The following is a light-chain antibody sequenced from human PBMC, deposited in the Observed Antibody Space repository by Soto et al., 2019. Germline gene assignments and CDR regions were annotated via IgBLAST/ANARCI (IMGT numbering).Light chain of an antibody. J-gene: IGKJ3*01. Sequence: EMVLTQSPGTLSLSPGERATLSCRASQSVSSSYLAWYQQRPGQAPRLLIYGASSRATGIPDRFSGSGSGTALTLTIIRLESEDFAVYYCQQYGSSPPFTFGPGTKVDIK. V-gene: IGKV3-20*01. CDR2: GAS. CDR1: QSVSSSY. CDR3: QQYGSSPPFT.